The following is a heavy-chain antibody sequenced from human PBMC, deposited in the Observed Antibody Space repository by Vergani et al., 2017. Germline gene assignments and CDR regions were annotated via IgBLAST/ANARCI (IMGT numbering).Heavy chain of an antibody. CDR1: GYSFSSYD. D-gene: IGHD3-22*01. V-gene: IGHV1-8*01. CDR2: MNPNSDTT. Sequence: QVQLVQSGAEVKKPGASVKVSCRASGYSFSSYDISWVRQATGQGLEWMGWMNPNSDTTGYAQKFQGRVTMTTDTSTSTAYMELRSLRSDDTAVYYCARDHYYYDSSGYPTHLDYWGQGTLVTVSS. J-gene: IGHJ4*02. CDR3: ARDHYYYDSSGYPTHLDY.